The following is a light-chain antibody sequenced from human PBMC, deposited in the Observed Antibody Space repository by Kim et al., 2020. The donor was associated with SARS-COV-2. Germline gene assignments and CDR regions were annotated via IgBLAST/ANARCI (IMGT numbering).Light chain of an antibody. CDR2: DAS. J-gene: IGKJ5*01. Sequence: ATLSLSPGDRATLSCRASQSVGTYLAWYQQKPGQAPRLLIYDASKRATGIPARFRGSGSGTDFTLTIGTLEPEDSAVYYCQQRGNFGQGTRLEIK. CDR1: QSVGTY. CDR3: QQRGN. V-gene: IGKV3-11*01.